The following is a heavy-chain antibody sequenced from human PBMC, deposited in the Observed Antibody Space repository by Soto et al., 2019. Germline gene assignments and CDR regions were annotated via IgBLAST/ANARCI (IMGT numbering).Heavy chain of an antibody. CDR2: IYYSGST. V-gene: IGHV4-59*01. CDR3: ARDGNYGTDV. J-gene: IGHJ6*02. D-gene: IGHD1-26*01. Sequence: PSETLSLTCTVSAGSISSYYWIWIRQPPGKGLEWIGYIYYSGSTNYNPSLKRRVTISVDTSKNQFSLKLSSVTAADTAVYFCARDGNYGTDVWAQGTTVTVSS. CDR1: AGSISSYY.